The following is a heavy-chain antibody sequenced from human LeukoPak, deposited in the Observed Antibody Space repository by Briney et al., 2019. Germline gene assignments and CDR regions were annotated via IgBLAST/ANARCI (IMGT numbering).Heavy chain of an antibody. CDR1: RSTLTELS. D-gene: IGHD3-3*02. CDR3: ATVSTAAEVQYVQH. V-gene: IGHV1-24*01. CDR2: FDPEDGET. J-gene: IGHJ1*01. Sequence: ASVKVSCKVSRSTLTELSMHWGRQAPGKGLEWMGGFDPEDGETIYAQKFQGRVTMTEDTSTDTAYMELSSLRSEDTAVYYCATVSTAAEVQYVQHWGQGTLVTVSS.